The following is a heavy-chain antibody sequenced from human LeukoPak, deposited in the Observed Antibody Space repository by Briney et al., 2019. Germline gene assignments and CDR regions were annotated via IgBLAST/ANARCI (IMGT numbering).Heavy chain of an antibody. CDR2: IYYSGSA. D-gene: IGHD6-13*01. J-gene: IGHJ6*03. V-gene: IGHV4-59*01. CDR1: GGSISSYY. Sequence: PSETLSLTCTVSGGSISSYYWSWIRQPPGKGLEWIGYIYYSGSAIYNPSLKSRVTISVDTSKNQFSLKLSSVTAADTAVYYCARVGGLSSNWRYYYYYMDVWGKGTTVTVSS. CDR3: ARVGGLSSNWRYYYYYMDV.